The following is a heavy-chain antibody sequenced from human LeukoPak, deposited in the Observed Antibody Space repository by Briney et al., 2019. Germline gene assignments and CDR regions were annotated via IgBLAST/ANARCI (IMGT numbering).Heavy chain of an antibody. CDR2: ISYDGSNK. CDR1: GFTFSSYA. J-gene: IGHJ6*03. CDR3: ARASVYDFWSGPNPGNYYYYYMDV. V-gene: IGHV3-30-3*01. Sequence: GGSLRLSCAASGFTFSSYAMHWVRQAPGKGLEWVAVISYDGSNKYYADSVKGRFTISRDNSKNTLYLQMNSLRAEDTAVYYCARASVYDFWSGPNPGNYYYYYMDVWGKGTTVTVSS. D-gene: IGHD3-3*01.